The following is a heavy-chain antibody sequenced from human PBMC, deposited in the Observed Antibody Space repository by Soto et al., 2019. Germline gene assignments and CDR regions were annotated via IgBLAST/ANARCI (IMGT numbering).Heavy chain of an antibody. CDR3: TRRASSSFYHFDF. Sequence: GESLKISCQASGYSFTAYWITWVRQMPGKGIEWMATIDPSDSYVDYSPSFRGHVTFSVDRSITTVYLQWNSLKASDSAMYFCTRRASSSFYHFDFWGQGALVTVSS. D-gene: IGHD2-2*01. CDR2: IDPSDSYV. V-gene: IGHV5-10-1*01. J-gene: IGHJ4*02. CDR1: GYSFTAYW.